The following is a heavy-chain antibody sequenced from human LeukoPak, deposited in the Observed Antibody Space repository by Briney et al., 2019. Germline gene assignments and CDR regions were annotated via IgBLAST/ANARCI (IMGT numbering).Heavy chain of an antibody. CDR2: MNPNSGNT. CDR3: ARDKAGGYFDY. D-gene: IGHD3-16*01. Sequence: ASVKVSCKASGYTFTSYDINWVRQATGQGLEWMGWMNPNSGNTGYAQKFQDRITITRNTSISTAYMELSSLRSEDTAVYYCARDKAGGYFDYWGQGTLVTVSS. J-gene: IGHJ4*02. CDR1: GYTFTSYD. V-gene: IGHV1-8*03.